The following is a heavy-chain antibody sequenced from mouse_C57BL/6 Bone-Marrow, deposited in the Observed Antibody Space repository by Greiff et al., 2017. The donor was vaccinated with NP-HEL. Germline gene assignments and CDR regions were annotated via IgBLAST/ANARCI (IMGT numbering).Heavy chain of an antibody. Sequence: QVQLQQPGAELVMPGASVKLSCKASGYTFTSYWMHWVKQRPGQGLEWIGEIDPSDSYTNYNQKFKGKSTSTVDKSSSTAYMQLSSLTSEDSAVYYCARDSSGFYAMDYWGQGTSVTVSS. J-gene: IGHJ4*01. CDR3: ARDSSGFYAMDY. V-gene: IGHV1-69*01. D-gene: IGHD3-2*02. CDR1: GYTFTSYW. CDR2: IDPSDSYT.